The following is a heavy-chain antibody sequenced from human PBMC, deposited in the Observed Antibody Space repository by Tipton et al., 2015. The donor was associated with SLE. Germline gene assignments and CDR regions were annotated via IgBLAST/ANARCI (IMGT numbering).Heavy chain of an antibody. CDR3: ARGPGSESGEAFDI. CDR2: IYPSVTT. CDR1: GDSISTGNYY. J-gene: IGHJ3*02. D-gene: IGHD1-26*01. V-gene: IGHV4-61*02. Sequence: TLSLTCTVSGDSISTGNYYWSWIRQPAGKGLEWIGRIYPSVTTNYNSSLTSQVTMSIDTSKNQFSLKLSSVAAADTAVYYCARGPGSESGEAFDIWGQGTMVTVSS.